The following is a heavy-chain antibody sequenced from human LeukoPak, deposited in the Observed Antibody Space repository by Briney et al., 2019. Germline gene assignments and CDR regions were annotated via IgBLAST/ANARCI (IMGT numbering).Heavy chain of an antibody. CDR1: GFTLSSYA. CDR3: TTDLHYYDSPSDAFDI. J-gene: IGHJ3*02. Sequence: GGSLRLSCAASGFTLSSYAMSWVRQAPGKGLEWVSAISDTGNTYHADSVKGRFTISRDSSKNTLFLQMNRLRPEDAAVYYCTTDLHYYDSPSDAFDIWGQGTMVTVSS. CDR2: ISDTGNT. D-gene: IGHD3-22*01. V-gene: IGHV3-23*01.